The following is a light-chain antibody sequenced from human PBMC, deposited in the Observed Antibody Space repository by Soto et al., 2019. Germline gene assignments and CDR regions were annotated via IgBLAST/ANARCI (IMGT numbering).Light chain of an antibody. CDR2: EGT. J-gene: IGLJ3*02. CDR3: CSYAGGSTWV. V-gene: IGLV2-23*01. CDR1: SSDVGSYNL. Sequence: QSVLTQPASVSGSPGQSITISCTGTSSDVGSYNLVSWYQQLPGKAPKVIIYEGTKRPSGVSNRFSGSKSGNTASLTISGLQAEDEAGYYCCSYAGGSTWVFGGGTKLTVL.